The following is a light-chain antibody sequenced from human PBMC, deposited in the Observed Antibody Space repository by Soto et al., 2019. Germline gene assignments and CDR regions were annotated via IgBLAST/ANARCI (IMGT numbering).Light chain of an antibody. CDR1: QSINSW. Sequence: DIQMTQSPPTLSASVGDRVTITCRASQSINSWLAWYQQKPGKAPKLLIYDASSLESGVPSRFSRSGSGTEFTLTISSLQPDDFATYYCQQYSSYSVYTFGQGTKLEIK. CDR3: QQYSSYSVYT. J-gene: IGKJ2*01. CDR2: DAS. V-gene: IGKV1-5*01.